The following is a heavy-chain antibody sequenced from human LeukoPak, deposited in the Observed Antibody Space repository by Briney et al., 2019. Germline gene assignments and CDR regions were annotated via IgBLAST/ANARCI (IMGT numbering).Heavy chain of an antibody. V-gene: IGHV3-33*01. CDR3: ARGGDIVVVPAAMSLDY. D-gene: IGHD2-2*01. CDR1: GFTFSSYG. CDR2: IWYDGSNK. Sequence: GGSLRLSCAASGFTFSSYGMHWVRQAPGKGLEWVAGIWYDGSNKYYADSVKGRFTISRDNSKNTLYLQMNSLRAEDTAVYYCARGGDIVVVPAAMSLDYWGQGTLVTVSS. J-gene: IGHJ4*02.